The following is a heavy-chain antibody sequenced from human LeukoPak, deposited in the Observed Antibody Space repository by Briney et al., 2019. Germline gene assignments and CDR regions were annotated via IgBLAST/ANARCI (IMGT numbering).Heavy chain of an antibody. CDR2: INPSGGST. CDR3: ARGYLYYYDSSGLFDY. V-gene: IGHV1-46*01. D-gene: IGHD3-22*01. Sequence: GASVKVSCKASGYTFTSYYMHWVRQAPGQGLEWMGIINPSGGSTSYAQKFQGRVTMTRGTSTSTVYMELSSLRSEDTAVYYCARGYLYYYDSSGLFDYWGQGTLVTVSS. CDR1: GYTFTSYY. J-gene: IGHJ4*02.